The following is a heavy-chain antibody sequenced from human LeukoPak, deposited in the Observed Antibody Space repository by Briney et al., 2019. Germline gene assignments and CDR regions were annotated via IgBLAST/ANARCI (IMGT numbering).Heavy chain of an antibody. CDR3: ARARSSTRYYFDY. J-gene: IGHJ4*02. CDR2: ISSSSSYI. Sequence: GGSLRLSCAASGFTFSSYSMNWDRQAPGKGLEWVSSISSSSSYIYYADSVKGRFTISRDNAKNSLYLQMNSLRAEDTAVYYCARARSSTRYYFDYWGQGTLVTVSS. D-gene: IGHD2-2*01. CDR1: GFTFSSYS. V-gene: IGHV3-21*01.